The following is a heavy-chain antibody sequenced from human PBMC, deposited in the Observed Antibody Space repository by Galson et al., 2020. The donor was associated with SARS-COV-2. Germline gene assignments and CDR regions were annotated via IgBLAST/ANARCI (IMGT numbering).Heavy chain of an antibody. J-gene: IGHJ4*02. CDR2: ISAHNGNT. Sequence: SVTVPCQPSRYTFTSYGIRWVRQAPGQRLEGLGWISAHNGNTNYAQQLQGRVTMTTDTSTSTAYIELRSLRSDDTAVDYCWTTVITGEVDYWGQGTLVTVSS. D-gene: IGHD4-17*01. CDR1: RYTFTSYG. CDR3: WTTVITGEVDY. V-gene: IGHV1-18*01.